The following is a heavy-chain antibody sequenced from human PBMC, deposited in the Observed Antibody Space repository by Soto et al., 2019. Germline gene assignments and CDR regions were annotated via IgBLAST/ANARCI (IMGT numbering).Heavy chain of an antibody. CDR1: GVSVNSGSFY. CDR3: ARGATVTQYDY. J-gene: IGHJ4*02. V-gene: IGHV4-61*01. D-gene: IGHD4-17*01. CDR2: GSYSGTT. Sequence: QVQLQESGPGLVKPSETLSLTCTVSGVSVNSGSFYWAWIRQPPGKGLEWIGFGSYSGTTNYKPSLKSRVTISVDTSRSQISLKVTSLTAADTAVYYRARGATVTQYDYWGQGTLVTVSS.